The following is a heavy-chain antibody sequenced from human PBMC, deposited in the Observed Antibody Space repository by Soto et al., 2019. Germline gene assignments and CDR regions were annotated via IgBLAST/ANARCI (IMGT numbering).Heavy chain of an antibody. D-gene: IGHD3-3*01. Sequence: ASGKVSCKASGGTFISYAISLLLQGPVQVLEWMGIINPSGGSTSYAQKFQGRVTMTRDTSTSTVYMELSSLRSEDTAVYYCARAGRDYDFWSGYPYGMDVWGQGTTVTVSS. V-gene: IGHV1-46*01. CDR3: ARAGRDYDFWSGYPYGMDV. J-gene: IGHJ6*02. CDR2: INPSGGST. CDR1: GGTFISYA.